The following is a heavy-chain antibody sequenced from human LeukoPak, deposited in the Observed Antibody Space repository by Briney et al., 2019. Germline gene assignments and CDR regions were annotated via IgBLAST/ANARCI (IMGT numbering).Heavy chain of an antibody. CDR3: ARVRDPPYYDFWSGYYHLCWFDP. D-gene: IGHD3-3*01. Sequence: GASVTVSCKASGYTFTSYGISWVRQAPGRGLEWMGWISAYNGNTNYAQKLQGRVTMTTDTSTSTAYMELRSLRSDDTAVYYCARVRDPPYYDFWSGYYHLCWFDPWGQGTLVTVSS. J-gene: IGHJ5*02. CDR1: GYTFTSYG. CDR2: ISAYNGNT. V-gene: IGHV1-18*01.